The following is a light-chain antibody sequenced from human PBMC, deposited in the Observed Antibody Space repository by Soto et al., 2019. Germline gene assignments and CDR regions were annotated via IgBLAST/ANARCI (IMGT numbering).Light chain of an antibody. V-gene: IGLV2-14*01. CDR1: SSDVGAYKY. CDR2: EVS. J-gene: IGLJ1*01. CDR3: SSYSSSSTLFV. Sequence: QSALAQPPSASGSPGQSITISCTGTSSDVGAYKYVSWYQQHPGKAPKVMIYEVSNRPSGVSNRFSGSKSGNTASLTISGLQAEGEADYFCSSYSSSSTLFVFGTGTKVTVL.